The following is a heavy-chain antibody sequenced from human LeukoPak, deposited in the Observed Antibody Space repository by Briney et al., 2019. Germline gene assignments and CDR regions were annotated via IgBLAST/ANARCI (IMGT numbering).Heavy chain of an antibody. CDR1: GFTFSTYG. CDR3: ARDMYCSSTSCYRRLGY. V-gene: IGHV3-30*02. Sequence: GGSLRLSCAASGFTFSTYGMHWVRQAPGRGLEWVAFELHDGSKKYYVDSVKGRFTISRDNSKNSLYLQMNSLRAEDTAVYYCARDMYCSSTSCYRRLGYWGQGTLVTVSS. CDR2: ELHDGSKK. D-gene: IGHD2-2*01. J-gene: IGHJ4*02.